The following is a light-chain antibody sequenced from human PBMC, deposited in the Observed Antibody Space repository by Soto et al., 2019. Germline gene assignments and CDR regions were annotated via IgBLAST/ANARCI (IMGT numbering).Light chain of an antibody. Sequence: EIVLTQSPGTLSLSPGERVTLSCRARPSVSSSYLAWYQQKPGQAPRLLFYGASRRATGIPDRFSGGQSGTDFTLTVSRLEPEDFAVYFCQHYGSSPYTFGQGTKLEIK. V-gene: IGKV3-20*01. CDR2: GAS. CDR3: QHYGSSPYT. CDR1: PSVSSSY. J-gene: IGKJ2*01.